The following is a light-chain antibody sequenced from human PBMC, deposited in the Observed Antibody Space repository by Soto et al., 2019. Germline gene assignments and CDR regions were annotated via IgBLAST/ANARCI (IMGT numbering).Light chain of an antibody. CDR3: QQANSFPHT. CDR2: AAS. CDR1: QTISSW. V-gene: IGKV1-12*01. J-gene: IGKJ5*01. Sequence: DIQMTQSPSTLSGSVGDRVTITCRASQTISSWLAWYQQKPGKAPKLLIYAASSLQSGVPSRFSGSGPGTDFTLTISSLQPEDFATYYCQQANSFPHTFGQGTRLEIK.